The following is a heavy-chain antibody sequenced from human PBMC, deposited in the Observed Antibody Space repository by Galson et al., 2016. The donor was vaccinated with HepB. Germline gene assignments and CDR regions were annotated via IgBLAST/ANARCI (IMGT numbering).Heavy chain of an antibody. CDR3: AHRRNPWGNFWSGYYTGGDYFDS. CDR1: GFSLSTSGVG. V-gene: IGHV2-5*02. Sequence: PALVKPTQTLTLTCTFSGFSLSTSGVGVGWIRQPPGKALEWLALIYWDDDKRYSPSLKSRLTITKDTSKNQVVLTMSNMDPVDTATYYYAHRRNPWGNFWSGYYTGGDYFDSWGQGTLVTVSS. D-gene: IGHD3-3*01. CDR2: IYWDDDK. J-gene: IGHJ4*02.